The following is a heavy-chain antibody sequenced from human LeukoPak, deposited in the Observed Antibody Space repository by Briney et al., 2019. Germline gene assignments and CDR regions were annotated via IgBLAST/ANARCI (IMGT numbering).Heavy chain of an antibody. CDR2: IYYSGST. D-gene: IGHD2-8*01. CDR3: ARDLGSNGNWFDP. CDR1: GGSISSGGYY. V-gene: IGHV4-31*03. Sequence: SQTLSLTCTVSGGSISSGGYYWRWIRQHPGKGLEWIGYIYYSGSTYYNPSLKSRVTISVDTSKNQFSLKLSSVTAADTAVYYCARDLGSNGNWFDPWGQGTLVTVSS. J-gene: IGHJ5*02.